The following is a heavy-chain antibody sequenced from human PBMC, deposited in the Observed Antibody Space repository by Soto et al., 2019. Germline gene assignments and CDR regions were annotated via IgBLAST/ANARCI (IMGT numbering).Heavy chain of an antibody. J-gene: IGHJ3*02. CDR1: GGFVSSGSYY. Sequence: QVQLQQWGAGLLKPSETLSLTCAVYGGFVSSGSYYWSWIRQPPGKGLEGIGEMSHSGGTHFNPSRKSPGTISVDTSKNQFSLKMRSVTAADTAVYYFARVERGTATTVVDAFDIWGPGTMVTVSS. D-gene: IGHD1-1*01. CDR2: MSHSGGT. V-gene: IGHV4-34*01. CDR3: ARVERGTATTVVDAFDI.